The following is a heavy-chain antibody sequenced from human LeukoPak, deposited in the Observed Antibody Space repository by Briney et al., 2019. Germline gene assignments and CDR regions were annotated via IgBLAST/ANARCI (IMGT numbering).Heavy chain of an antibody. J-gene: IGHJ4*02. CDR1: GFTFSNYN. Sequence: GGSLRLSCAASGFTFSNYNMNWVHEAPGKGLEWISSISESSSTIHYADSVKGRFTVSRDNAKNSLYLQMNSLRDEDTALYYCAKENQVSRWGQGTLVTVSS. CDR2: ISESSSTI. V-gene: IGHV3-48*02. CDR3: AKENQVSR. D-gene: IGHD5/OR15-5a*01.